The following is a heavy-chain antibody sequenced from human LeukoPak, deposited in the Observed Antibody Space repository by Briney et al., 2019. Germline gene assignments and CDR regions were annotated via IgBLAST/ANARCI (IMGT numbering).Heavy chain of an antibody. CDR3: AIRYCSSTSCPFDP. CDR1: GFTFSSYW. J-gene: IGHJ5*02. CDR2: INSDGSST. D-gene: IGHD2-2*01. Sequence: GGSLRLSCAASGFTFSSYWMHWVRQAPGKGLVWVSRINSDGSSTSYADSVKGRFTISRDNAKNTLYLQTNSLRAEDTAVYYCAIRYCSSTSCPFDPWGQGTLVTVSS. V-gene: IGHV3-74*01.